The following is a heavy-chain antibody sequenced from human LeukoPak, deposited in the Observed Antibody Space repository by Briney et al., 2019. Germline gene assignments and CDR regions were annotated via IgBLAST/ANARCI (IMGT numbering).Heavy chain of an antibody. V-gene: IGHV4-39*01. CDR2: IYYSGST. D-gene: IGHD6-13*01. CDR1: GGSISSTSYY. Sequence: IPSETLSLTCTVSGGSISSTSYYWGCIRQPPGKGLEWIGSIYYSGSTYYNPSLKSRVTISVDTSKNQFSLKLSSVTAADTAVYYCARCHSSSWYGDYFDYWGQGTLVTVSS. J-gene: IGHJ4*02. CDR3: ARCHSSSWYGDYFDY.